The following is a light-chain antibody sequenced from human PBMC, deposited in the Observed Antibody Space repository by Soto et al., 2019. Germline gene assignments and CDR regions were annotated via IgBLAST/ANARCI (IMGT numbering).Light chain of an antibody. CDR2: KVS. V-gene: IGKV2-30*01. CDR1: QSLVYSDGNTY. CDR3: MQGTHRGFT. Sequence: DVVMTQSPLSLPVTLGQPASISCRSSQSLVYSDGNTYLNWFQQRPGQSPRRLIYKVSNRDSGVPDRFSGGGSGTDFTLKISRVEAEDVGVYYCMQGTHRGFTFGPGTKVDIK. J-gene: IGKJ3*01.